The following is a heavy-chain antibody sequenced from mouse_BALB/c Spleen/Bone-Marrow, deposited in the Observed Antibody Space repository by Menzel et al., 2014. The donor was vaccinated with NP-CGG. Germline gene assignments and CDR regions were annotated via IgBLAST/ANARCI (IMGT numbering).Heavy chain of an antibody. D-gene: IGHD2-4*01. J-gene: IGHJ1*01. CDR1: GFNIKDTY. Sequence: EVQRVESGAEPVKPGASVKLSCTASGFNIKDTYMHWVKQRPEQGLEWIGRIDPANGNTKYDPKLQGKATITADTSSNTAYLQLSSLTSEDTAVYYCATMITDWYFDVWGAGTTVTVSS. CDR2: IDPANGNT. V-gene: IGHV14-3*02. CDR3: ATMITDWYFDV.